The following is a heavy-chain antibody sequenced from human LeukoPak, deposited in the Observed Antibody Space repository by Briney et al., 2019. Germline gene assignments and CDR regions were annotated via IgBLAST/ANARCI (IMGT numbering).Heavy chain of an antibody. CDR3: ARKGSSKFFDY. V-gene: IGHV4-39*01. Sequence: SETLSLTCTVSGGSISSSSYYWGWIRQPRGKGLECVVNIYYSGSTYHNPSLKSRVSISLDTSKNQFSLKLSSVTDADTAVYHCARKGSSKFFDYWGQGILVTVSS. J-gene: IGHJ4*02. CDR2: IYYSGST. CDR1: GGSISSSSYY. D-gene: IGHD6-13*01.